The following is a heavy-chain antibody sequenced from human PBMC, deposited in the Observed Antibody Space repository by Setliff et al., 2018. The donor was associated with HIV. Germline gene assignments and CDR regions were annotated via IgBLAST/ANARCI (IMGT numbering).Heavy chain of an antibody. J-gene: IGHJ6*02. D-gene: IGHD6-19*01. CDR1: GYTFTTFG. CDR3: ARLGSGWSDSYYYAMDV. Sequence: ASVKVSCKASGYTFTTFGISWVRQAPGQGLEWMGWISAYNGHTNYAQKFQGRVTMTTGTSTSTAYMELRSLRSDDTAVYYCARLGSGWSDSYYYAMDVWGQGTTVTVS. V-gene: IGHV1-18*01. CDR2: ISAYNGHT.